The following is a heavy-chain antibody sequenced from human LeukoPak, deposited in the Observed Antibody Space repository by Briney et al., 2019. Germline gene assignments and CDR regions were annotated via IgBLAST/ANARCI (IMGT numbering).Heavy chain of an antibody. CDR2: IKSKTDGGTT. CDR3: TTVAAAGMTDY. V-gene: IGHV3-15*01. J-gene: IGHJ4*02. D-gene: IGHD6-13*01. CDR1: GFTFSNAW. Sequence: GGSLRLSCVVSGFTFSNAWMSWVRQAPGNGLEWVGRIKSKTDGGTTDYAAPVKGRFSISRDDSKNTLYLQMNSLKTEDTAVYYCTTVAAAGMTDYWGQGTLVTVSS.